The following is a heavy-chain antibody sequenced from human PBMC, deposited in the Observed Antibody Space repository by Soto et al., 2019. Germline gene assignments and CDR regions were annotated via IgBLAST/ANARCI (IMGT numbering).Heavy chain of an antibody. CDR3: ASHRYYYYMDV. CDR1: GGSFSGYY. J-gene: IGHJ6*03. V-gene: IGHV4-34*01. CDR2: INHSGST. Sequence: SETLSLTCAVYGGSFSGYYWSWIRQPPGKGLEWIGEINHSGSTNYNPSPKSRVTISVDTSKNQFSLKLSSVTAADTAVDYCASHRYYYYMDVWGKGTKVTVSS.